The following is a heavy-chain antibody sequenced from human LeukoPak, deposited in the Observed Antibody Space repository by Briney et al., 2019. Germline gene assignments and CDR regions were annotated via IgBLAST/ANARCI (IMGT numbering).Heavy chain of an antibody. CDR2: INHSGST. Sequence: SETLSLTCAVYGGSFSGYYWSWIRQPPGKGLEWIGEINHSGSTNYNPSLKSRVTISVDTSKNQFSLKLSSVTAADTAVYYCARVGNYDYVWGSYRPSYYSDYWGQGTLVTVSS. CDR1: GGSFSGYY. D-gene: IGHD3-16*02. CDR3: ARVGNYDYVWGSYRPSYYSDY. V-gene: IGHV4-34*01. J-gene: IGHJ4*02.